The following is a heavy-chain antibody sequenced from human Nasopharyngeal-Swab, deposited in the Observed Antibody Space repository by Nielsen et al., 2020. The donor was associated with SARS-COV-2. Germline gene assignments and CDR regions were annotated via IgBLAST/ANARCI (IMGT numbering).Heavy chain of an antibody. Sequence: GESLKISCAASGFTFSSYAMSWVRQAPGKGLEWVSAISGSGGSTYYADPVKGRFTISRDNSKNTLYLQMNSLRAEDTAVYYCAKSIAAAGTGYYYYGMDVWGQGTTVTVSS. V-gene: IGHV3-23*01. CDR1: GFTFSSYA. CDR2: ISGSGGST. J-gene: IGHJ6*02. CDR3: AKSIAAAGTGYYYYGMDV. D-gene: IGHD6-13*01.